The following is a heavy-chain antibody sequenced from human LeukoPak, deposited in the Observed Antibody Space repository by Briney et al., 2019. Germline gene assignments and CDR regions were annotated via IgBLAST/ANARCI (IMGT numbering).Heavy chain of an antibody. D-gene: IGHD1-26*01. CDR3: ARDLWYSGSRAPPRAFDI. CDR1: GFIFSSYV. Sequence: GGCLRLSCETSGFIFSSYVMNWGRQAPGKGLEWVSFISSSGRTMYYADSMKGRFSVSRDNAKNSVYLQMNSLRAEDTAVYYCARDLWYSGSRAPPRAFDIWGQGTLVTVSS. V-gene: IGHV3-48*03. J-gene: IGHJ3*02. CDR2: ISSSGRTM.